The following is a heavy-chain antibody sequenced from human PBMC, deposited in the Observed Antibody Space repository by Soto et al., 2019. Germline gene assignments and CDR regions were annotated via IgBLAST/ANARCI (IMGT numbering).Heavy chain of an antibody. Sequence: EVQLVESGGGLVKPGGSLRLSCAASGFTFSNAWMSWVRQAPGKGLEWVGRITSNTDGGTTDYAAPVKGRFTISRDDSKNTLYLQMSSLKTEDPAVSYCTTDHTRLSGWYSGGADYWGQGTLVTVSS. J-gene: IGHJ4*02. V-gene: IGHV3-15*01. CDR3: TTDHTRLSGWYSGGADY. CDR1: GFTFSNAW. CDR2: ITSNTDGGTT. D-gene: IGHD6-19*01.